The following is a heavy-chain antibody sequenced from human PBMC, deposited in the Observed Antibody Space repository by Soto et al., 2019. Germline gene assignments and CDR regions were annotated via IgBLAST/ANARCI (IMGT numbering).Heavy chain of an antibody. V-gene: IGHV1-18*04. CDR1: GYTFTSYT. D-gene: IGHD6-19*01. J-gene: IGHJ6*02. Sequence: QVQLVQSGAEVKKPGASVKVSCKASGYTFTSYTISWVRRAPGQGLEWMGSISAYNGNTDYAQKFPGRVTMTTDTSTSTAYMELRSLRTDDTAVYYCARLAGGTSGWYYYYGMDVWGQGATVTVSS. CDR3: ARLAGGTSGWYYYYGMDV. CDR2: ISAYNGNT.